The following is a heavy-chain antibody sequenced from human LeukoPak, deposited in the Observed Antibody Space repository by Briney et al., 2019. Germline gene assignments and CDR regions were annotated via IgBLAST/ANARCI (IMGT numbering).Heavy chain of an antibody. J-gene: IGHJ4*02. CDR3: AREGGDCSSTSCYGPVDY. D-gene: IGHD2-2*01. Sequence: SETLSLTCTVSGGSISSYYWSWIRQHPGKGLEWIGYIYYSGSTYYNPSLKSRVTISVDTSKNQFSLKLSSVTAADTAVYYCAREGGDCSSTSCYGPVDYWGQGTLVTVSS. CDR1: GGSISSYY. CDR2: IYYSGST. V-gene: IGHV4-59*06.